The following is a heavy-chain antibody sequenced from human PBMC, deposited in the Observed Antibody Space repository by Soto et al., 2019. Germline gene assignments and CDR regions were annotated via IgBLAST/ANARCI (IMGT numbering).Heavy chain of an antibody. D-gene: IGHD2-15*01. CDR2: IYSGGST. CDR3: ARDPLASSVVAATSDAFDI. J-gene: IGHJ3*02. V-gene: IGHV3-66*01. CDR1: GFTVSSNY. Sequence: PGGSLRLSCAASGFTVSSNYMSWVRQAPGKGLEWVSVIYSGGSTYYADSVKGRFTISRDNSKNTLYLQMNSLRAEDTAVYYCARDPLASSVVAATSDAFDIWGQGTMVTVSS.